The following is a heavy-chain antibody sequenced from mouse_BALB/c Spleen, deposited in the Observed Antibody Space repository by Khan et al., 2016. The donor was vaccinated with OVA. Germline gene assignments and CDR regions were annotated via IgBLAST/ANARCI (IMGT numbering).Heavy chain of an antibody. Sequence: QIQLVQSGPELKKPGETVKISCKASGYTFTNYGMNWVKQAPGKSLKWMGWINTYTGEPTYVDDFKGRFAFSLETSASTAYLQINNLKNEDAATYFCASGGYWYFDVWGAGTTVTVSS. CDR1: GYTFTNYG. J-gene: IGHJ1*01. CDR3: ASGGYWYFDV. V-gene: IGHV9-3-1*01. CDR2: INTYTGEP. D-gene: IGHD1-1*02.